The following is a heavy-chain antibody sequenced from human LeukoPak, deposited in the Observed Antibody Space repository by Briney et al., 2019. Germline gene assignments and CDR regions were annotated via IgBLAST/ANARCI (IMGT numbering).Heavy chain of an antibody. V-gene: IGHV3-7*03. Sequence: PGGSLRLSCAASGFTFNNYGMHWVRQAPGKGLEWVASINHNGNVNYYVDSVKGRFTISRDNAKNSLYLQMSNLRAEDTAVYFCARGGGLDVWGQGATVTVSS. CDR2: INHNGNVN. CDR1: GFTFNNYG. D-gene: IGHD3-16*01. J-gene: IGHJ6*02. CDR3: ARGGGLDV.